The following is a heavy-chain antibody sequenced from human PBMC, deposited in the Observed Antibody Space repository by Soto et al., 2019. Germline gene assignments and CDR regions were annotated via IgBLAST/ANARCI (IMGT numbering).Heavy chain of an antibody. V-gene: IGHV1-58*01. Sequence: ASVKVSCKASGFTFTSSAVQWVRQARGQRLEWIGWIVVGSGNTNYAQKFQERVTITRDMSTSTAYMELSSLRSEDTAVYYCAARRYYYDSSGYRTYFDYWGQGTLVTVSS. J-gene: IGHJ4*02. CDR2: IVVGSGNT. D-gene: IGHD3-22*01. CDR3: AARRYYYDSSGYRTYFDY. CDR1: GFTFTSSA.